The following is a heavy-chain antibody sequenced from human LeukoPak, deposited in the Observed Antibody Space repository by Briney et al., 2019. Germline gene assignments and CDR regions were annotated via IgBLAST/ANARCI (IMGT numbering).Heavy chain of an antibody. D-gene: IGHD3-22*01. CDR2: ISGSGGST. J-gene: IGHJ4*02. V-gene: IGHV3-23*01. CDR1: GFTFSSYG. CDR3: AKVSVPRYYYDSSGYIDY. Sequence: GGSLRLSCAASGFTFSSYGMSWVRQAPGKGLDWVSAISGSGGSTYYADSVKGRFTISRDNSKNTLYLQMNSLRAEDTAVYYCAKVSVPRYYYDSSGYIDYWGQGTLVTVSS.